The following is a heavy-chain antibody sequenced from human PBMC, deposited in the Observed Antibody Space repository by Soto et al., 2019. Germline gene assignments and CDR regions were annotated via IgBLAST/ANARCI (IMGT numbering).Heavy chain of an antibody. D-gene: IGHD3-10*01. V-gene: IGHV3-48*01. CDR1: GFTFSSYS. Sequence: EVQLVESGGGLVQPGGSLRLSCAASGFTFSSYSMNWVRQAPGKGLEWVSYISSSSSTIYYADSVKGRFTISRDNDKNSMYLQMNSLRAEDTAVYYSASIWFGEPYVDYWGQGTLVTVSS. J-gene: IGHJ4*02. CDR2: ISSSSSTI. CDR3: ASIWFGEPYVDY.